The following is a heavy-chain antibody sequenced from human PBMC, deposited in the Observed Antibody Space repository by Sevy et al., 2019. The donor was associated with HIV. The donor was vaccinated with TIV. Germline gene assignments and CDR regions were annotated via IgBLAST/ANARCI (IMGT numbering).Heavy chain of an antibody. CDR2: IKQDESEK. Sequence: GSLRLSCAASGFSFSSYWMHWVRQAPGKGLEWVANIKQDESEKYYAASVKGRFTISRDNAKNSVYLQMNSLRPEDTAIYYCARGNSRSFDYWGQGTLVTVSS. J-gene: IGHJ4*02. V-gene: IGHV3-7*03. CDR1: GFSFSSYW. D-gene: IGHD3-16*02. CDR3: ARGNSRSFDY.